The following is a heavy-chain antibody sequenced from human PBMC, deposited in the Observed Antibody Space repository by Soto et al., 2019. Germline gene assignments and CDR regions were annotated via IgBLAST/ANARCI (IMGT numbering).Heavy chain of an antibody. Sequence: GVLRLSCTVSGLTFNIHWMTWVRQAPGKGLEWVANIKQDGSEENYEDSVKGRFTISRNNAENSLYLQMNSLRVEDTAVYYCAAGSGYWGQGTLVTVSS. J-gene: IGHJ4*02. V-gene: IGHV3-7*03. CDR2: IKQDGSEE. CDR1: GLTFNIHW. D-gene: IGHD2-15*01. CDR3: AAGSGY.